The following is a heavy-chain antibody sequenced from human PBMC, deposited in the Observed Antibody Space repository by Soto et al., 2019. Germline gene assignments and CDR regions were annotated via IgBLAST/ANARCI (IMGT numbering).Heavy chain of an antibody. CDR2: IIPILGIA. V-gene: IGHV1-69*08. CDR3: ARDVGGYSYYVQEDY. CDR1: GGTFSSYT. D-gene: IGHD5-12*01. J-gene: IGHJ4*02. Sequence: QVQLVQSGAEVKKPGSSVKVSCKASGGTFSSYTICWVRQAPGQGLEWMGRIIPILGIANYAQKFQGRVTITADKSTSTAYMDLISLRSEDTAVYYCARDVGGYSYYVQEDYWGQGTLVTVFS.